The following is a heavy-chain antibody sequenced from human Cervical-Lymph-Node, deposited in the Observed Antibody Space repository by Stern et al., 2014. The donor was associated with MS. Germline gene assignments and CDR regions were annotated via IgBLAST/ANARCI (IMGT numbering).Heavy chain of an antibody. CDR1: GFVFSSYG. J-gene: IGHJ4*02. Sequence: VQLVESGGGVVQPGRSLKLSCAASGFVFSSYGIHWVRQAPGKGLEWVAVIWYDGSKKFYAEFVKGRFTISRDNSKNTGYLQMNSLRAEDTAVYYCTGVNYDILTGYYYDYWGQGTLVTVSS. CDR3: TGVNYDILTGYYYDY. CDR2: IWYDGSKK. V-gene: IGHV3-33*01. D-gene: IGHD3-9*01.